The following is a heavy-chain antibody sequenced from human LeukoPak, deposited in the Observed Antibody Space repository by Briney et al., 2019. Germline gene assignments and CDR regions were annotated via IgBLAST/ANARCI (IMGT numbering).Heavy chain of an antibody. V-gene: IGHV3-53*01. CDR2: IYSRGDT. Sequence: GGSLRLSCAASEFIVSINYMTWVRQAPGKGLEWVSLIYSRGDTKYADSVKGRFTISRDDSKNTLYLQMNSLRAEDTAVYYCARRAGEYSHPYDYWGQGTLVTVSS. CDR3: ARRAGEYSHPYDY. CDR1: EFIVSINY. J-gene: IGHJ4*02. D-gene: IGHD4-17*01.